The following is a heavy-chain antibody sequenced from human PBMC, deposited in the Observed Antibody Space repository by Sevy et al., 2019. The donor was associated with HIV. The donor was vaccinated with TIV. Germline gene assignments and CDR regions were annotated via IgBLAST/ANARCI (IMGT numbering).Heavy chain of an antibody. CDR1: GFTFSSYW. CDR3: AKSDDSSGNYYYYGMDF. V-gene: IGHV3-74*01. CDR2: INSDGSST. D-gene: IGHD3-22*01. Sequence: GGSLRLSCAASGFTFSSYWMHWVRQAPGKGLVWVSRINSDGSSTSYADSVKGRFTISRDNAKNTLYMQMNSLRAEDTAVDYCAKSDDSSGNYYYYGMDFWGQGTTVTVSS. J-gene: IGHJ6*02.